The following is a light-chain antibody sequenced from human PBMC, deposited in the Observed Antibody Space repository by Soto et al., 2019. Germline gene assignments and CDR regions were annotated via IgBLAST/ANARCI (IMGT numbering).Light chain of an antibody. V-gene: IGLV2-14*03. CDR3: TSFTTSNTFV. CDR1: SNDVGHFNY. CDR2: DVS. J-gene: IGLJ1*01. Sequence: QSALAQPASVSGSPGQSITISCTGTSNDVGHFNYVSWFQQHPGKAPKLLIFDVSNWPLGVSDRFSGSKSGNTASLTISGLQPEDEADYYCTSFTTSNTFVFGSGTKLTVL.